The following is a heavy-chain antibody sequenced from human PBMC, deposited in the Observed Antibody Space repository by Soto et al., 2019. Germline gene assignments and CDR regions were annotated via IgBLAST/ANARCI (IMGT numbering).Heavy chain of an antibody. CDR3: ARSQGSSTSLEIYYYYYYGMAV. CDR1: GGTFSSYA. D-gene: IGHD2-2*01. V-gene: IGHV1-69*13. Sequence: SVKVSCKASGGTFSSYAISWVRQAPGQGLEWMGGIIPISGTANYAQKFQGRVTITADESTSTAYMELSSLRSEDTAVYYCARSQGSSTSLEIYYYYYYGMAVWGQGTSVTVSS. J-gene: IGHJ6*02. CDR2: IIPISGTA.